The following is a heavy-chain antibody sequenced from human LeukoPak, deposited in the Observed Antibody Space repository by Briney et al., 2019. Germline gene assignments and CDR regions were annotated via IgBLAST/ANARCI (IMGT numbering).Heavy chain of an antibody. J-gene: IGHJ4*02. CDR1: GGSISSGSYY. D-gene: IGHD3-10*01. V-gene: IGHV4-61*02. Sequence: SGTLSLTCAVSGGSISSGSYYWSWIRQPAGKGLEWIGRIYTTGSTNYNPSLKSRVTISVDTSKNQFSLKLSSVTAADTAVYYCARDMVRGVIHVGFDYWGQGTLVTVSS. CDR2: IYTTGST. CDR3: ARDMVRGVIHVGFDY.